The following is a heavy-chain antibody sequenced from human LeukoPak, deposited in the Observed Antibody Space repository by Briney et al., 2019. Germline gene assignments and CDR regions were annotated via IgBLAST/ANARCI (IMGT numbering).Heavy chain of an antibody. CDR3: AKETKYISGWLTIDY. J-gene: IGHJ4*02. Sequence: PGGSLRPSCAASGFTFSSYAMSWVRQAPGKGLEWVSAISGSGDSTYYADSVKGRFTPSRDNSENTLHLQMNSLRVEDTAVYYCAKETKYISGWLTIDYWGQGTLVTVSS. D-gene: IGHD6-19*01. CDR1: GFTFSSYA. V-gene: IGHV3-23*01. CDR2: ISGSGDST.